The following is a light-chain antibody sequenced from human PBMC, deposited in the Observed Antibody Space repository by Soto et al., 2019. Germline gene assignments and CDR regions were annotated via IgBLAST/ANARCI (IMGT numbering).Light chain of an antibody. J-gene: IGKJ4*01. CDR2: GAS. CDR1: QSVSSSY. Sequence: EIVLTQSPGTLSLSPGERATLSCRASQSVSSSYLAWYQQKPGQAPRLLIYGASTRATGIPARFSGSGSGTEFTLTISSLQSEDFALYYCQQYNNWPTFGGGTKVDI. V-gene: IGKV3-15*01. CDR3: QQYNNWPT.